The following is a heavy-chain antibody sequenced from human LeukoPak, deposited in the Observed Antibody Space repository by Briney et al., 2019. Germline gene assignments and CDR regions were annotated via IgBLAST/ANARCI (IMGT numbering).Heavy chain of an antibody. V-gene: IGHV3-30-3*01. Sequence: GGSLRLSCAASGFTFSSYAMHWVRQAPGKGLEWVAVISYDGSNKYYADSVKGRFTISRDNSKNTLYLQMNSLRAEDTAVYYCAKSYDYGDYVMPSQITNYFDYWGQGTLVTVSS. CDR1: GFTFSSYA. J-gene: IGHJ4*02. CDR2: ISYDGSNK. D-gene: IGHD4-17*01. CDR3: AKSYDYGDYVMPSQITNYFDY.